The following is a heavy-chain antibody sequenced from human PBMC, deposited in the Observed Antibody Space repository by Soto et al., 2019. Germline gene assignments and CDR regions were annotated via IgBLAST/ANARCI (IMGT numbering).Heavy chain of an antibody. CDR1: GGSFSGYY. D-gene: IGHD3-3*02. CDR2: INHSGST. CDR3: ARGIEPFSGMDV. V-gene: IGHV4-34*01. Sequence: KSSETLSLTCAVYGGSFSGYYWSWIRQPPGKGLEWIGEINHSGSTNYNPSLKSRVTISVDTSKNQFSLKLSSVTAADTAVYYCARGIEPFSGMDVWGQGTTVTVSS. J-gene: IGHJ6*02.